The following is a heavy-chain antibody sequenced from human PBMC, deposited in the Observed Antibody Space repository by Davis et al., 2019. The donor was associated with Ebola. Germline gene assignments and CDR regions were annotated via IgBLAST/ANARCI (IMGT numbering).Heavy chain of an antibody. CDR2: IKQDGSVK. D-gene: IGHD3-10*01. Sequence: GESLKISCAASGFTFGSFWMSWVRQSPGKGLEWVANIKQDGSVKYYVDSVKGRFTISRDNAKNSLYLQMNSLRAEDTAVYYCARVTMVQGALFDPWGQGTLVTVSS. CDR3: ARVTMVQGALFDP. V-gene: IGHV3-7*01. CDR1: GFTFGSFW. J-gene: IGHJ5*02.